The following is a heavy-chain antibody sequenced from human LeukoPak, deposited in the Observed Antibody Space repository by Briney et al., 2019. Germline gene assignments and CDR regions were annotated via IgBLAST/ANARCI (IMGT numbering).Heavy chain of an antibody. CDR3: ARAYGWRRDYFDY. J-gene: IGHJ4*02. D-gene: IGHD3-10*01. CDR2: IIPIFGIA. CDR1: GGTFSSYA. V-gene: IGHV1-69*13. Sequence: SVKVSCKASGGTFSSYAISWVRQAPGQGLEWMGGIIPIFGIANYAQKFQGRVTITADESTSTAYMELSSLRSEDTAVYYCARAYGWRRDYFDYWGQGTLVTVSS.